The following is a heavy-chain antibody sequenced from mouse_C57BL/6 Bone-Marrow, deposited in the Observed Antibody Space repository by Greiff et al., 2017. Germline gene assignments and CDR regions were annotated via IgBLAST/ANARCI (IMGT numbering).Heavy chain of an antibody. CDR3: ARVGWLRAY. J-gene: IGHJ3*01. CDR1: GYTFTSYG. V-gene: IGHV1-81*01. D-gene: IGHD2-3*01. Sequence: VQRVESGAELARPGASVKLSCKASGYTFTSYGISWVKQRTGQGLEWIGEIYPRSGNTYYNEKFKGKATLTADKSSSTAYMELRSLTSEDSAVYFCARVGWLRAYWGQGTLVTVSA. CDR2: IYPRSGNT.